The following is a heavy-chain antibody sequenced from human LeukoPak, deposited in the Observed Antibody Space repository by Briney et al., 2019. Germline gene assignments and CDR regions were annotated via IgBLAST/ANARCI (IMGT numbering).Heavy chain of an antibody. D-gene: IGHD2-15*01. CDR1: GFTFSSYA. V-gene: IGHV3-66*01. CDR3: ARDCCSGGGPLDI. Sequence: GGSLRLSCAASGFTFSSYAMSWVRQAPGKGLEWVSVIYIGGGTYYADSVKGRFTISRDNSKNPLYLQMNSLRAEDTAIYYCARDCCSGGGPLDIWGQGTLVTVSS. J-gene: IGHJ4*02. CDR2: IYIGGGT.